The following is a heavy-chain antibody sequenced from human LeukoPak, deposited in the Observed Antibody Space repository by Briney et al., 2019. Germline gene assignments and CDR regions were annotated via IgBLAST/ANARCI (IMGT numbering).Heavy chain of an antibody. D-gene: IGHD1-26*01. V-gene: IGHV1-2*02. Sequence: ASVKVSCKASGYTFTGCYMHWVRQAPGQGLEWMGWINPNSGGTNYAQKFQGRVTMTRDTSISTAYMEPSRLRSDDTAVYYCARVTVGATFFHPFQHWGQGTLVTVSS. CDR1: GYTFTGCY. CDR3: ARVTVGATFFHPFQH. J-gene: IGHJ1*01. CDR2: INPNSGGT.